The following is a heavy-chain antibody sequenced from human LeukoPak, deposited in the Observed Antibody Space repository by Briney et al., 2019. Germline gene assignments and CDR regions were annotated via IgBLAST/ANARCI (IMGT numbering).Heavy chain of an antibody. CDR2: KKQDGSEK. J-gene: IGHJ2*01. V-gene: IGHV3-7*03. Sequence: GGSLRLSCAASGFTFGTYWMPWVGQPPGKGLDGVANKKQDGSEKYYVDSVKGRFTISRDNAKNSLYLQMNSLRAEDTAVYYCARSQLWLPNWYFDLWGRGTLVTVSS. D-gene: IGHD5-18*01. CDR1: GFTFGTYW. CDR3: ARSQLWLPNWYFDL.